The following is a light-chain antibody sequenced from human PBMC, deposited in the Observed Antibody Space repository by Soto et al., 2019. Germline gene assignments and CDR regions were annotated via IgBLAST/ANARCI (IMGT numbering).Light chain of an antibody. J-gene: IGLJ1*01. CDR2: DVS. V-gene: IGLV2-14*01. CDR3: ASYTTSSTYV. Sequence: QSGLTQPASVSGSPGQSIAISCTGTSSDVGGYSYVSWYQQQPGKAPKLVISDVSNRPSGVSDRFSGSKSGNTASLTISGLQTEDEADYYCASYTTSSTYVFGTGTKVTVL. CDR1: SSDVGGYSY.